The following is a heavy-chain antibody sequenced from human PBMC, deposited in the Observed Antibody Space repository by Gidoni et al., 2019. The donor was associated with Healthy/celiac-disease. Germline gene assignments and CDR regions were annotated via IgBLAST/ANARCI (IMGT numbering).Heavy chain of an antibody. CDR3: ARGGAYFKRIAVY. D-gene: IGHD6-19*01. CDR1: GRSFSGYY. CDR2: INHSGST. Sequence: QVQLQPWGAGLLTPSETLSLTCAVYGRSFSGYYWSWIRQPPGKGLEWSGEINHSGSTHYNPSLKSRVTISVDTSKNQFSLKLSSVTAADTAVYYCARGGAYFKRIAVYWGQGTLVTVSS. V-gene: IGHV4-34*01. J-gene: IGHJ4*02.